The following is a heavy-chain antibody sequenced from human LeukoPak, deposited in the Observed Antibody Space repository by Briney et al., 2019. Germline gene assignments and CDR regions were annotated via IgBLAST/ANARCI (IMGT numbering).Heavy chain of an antibody. CDR2: ISSSSSTV. CDR3: ARDQQQLASPLDY. Sequence: GGSLRLSCAASGFTFSDYSMNWVRQAPGKGLEWVSYISSSSSTVYYADSVKGRFTISRDNAKNSLYLQMNSLRDEDTAVYYCARDQQQLASPLDYWGQGTLVTVSS. D-gene: IGHD6-13*01. CDR1: GFTFSDYS. J-gene: IGHJ4*02. V-gene: IGHV3-48*02.